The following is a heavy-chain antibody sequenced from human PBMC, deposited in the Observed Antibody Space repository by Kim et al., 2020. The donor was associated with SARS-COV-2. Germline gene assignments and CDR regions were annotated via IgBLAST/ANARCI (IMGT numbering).Heavy chain of an antibody. J-gene: IGHJ4*02. D-gene: IGHD6-19*01. CDR1: GGTFSSYA. Sequence: SVKVSCKASGGTFSSYAISWVRQAPGQGLEWMGRIIPILGIANYAQKFQGRVTITADKSTSTAYMELSSLRSEDTAVYYCARDVAQWYSSGEGGYWGQGTLVTVSS. V-gene: IGHV1-69*04. CDR3: ARDVAQWYSSGEGGY. CDR2: IIPILGIA.